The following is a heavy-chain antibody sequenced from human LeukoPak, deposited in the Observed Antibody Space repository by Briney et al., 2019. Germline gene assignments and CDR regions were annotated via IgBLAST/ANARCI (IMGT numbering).Heavy chain of an antibody. J-gene: IGHJ4*02. CDR3: ARDTLGYCSGGSCYYFDY. V-gene: IGHV4-4*02. D-gene: IGHD2-15*01. Sequence: PSETLSLTCAVSGGSISSSNWWSWVRQPPGKGLEWMGEIYHSGSTNYNPSLKSRVTISVDKSKNQFSLKLSSVTAADTAVYYCARDTLGYCSGGSCYYFDYRGQGTLVTVSS. CDR2: IYHSGST. CDR1: GGSISSSNW.